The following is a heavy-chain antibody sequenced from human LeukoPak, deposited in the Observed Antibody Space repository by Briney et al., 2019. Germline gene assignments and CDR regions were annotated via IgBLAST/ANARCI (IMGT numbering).Heavy chain of an antibody. CDR1: GFTFSSYE. CDR2: ISSSGSTI. V-gene: IGHV3-48*03. D-gene: IGHD6-6*01. CDR3: ARVIAACLIYYYYGMDV. J-gene: IGHJ6*02. Sequence: AGGSLRLSCAASGFTFSSYEMNWVRQAPGKGLEWVSYISSSGSTIYYADSVKGRFTISRDNAKNSLYLQMNSLRAEDTAVYYCARVIAACLIYYYYGMDVWGQGTTVTVSS.